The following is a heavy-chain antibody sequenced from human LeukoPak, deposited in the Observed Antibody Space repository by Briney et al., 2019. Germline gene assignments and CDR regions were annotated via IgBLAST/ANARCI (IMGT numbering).Heavy chain of an antibody. Sequence: GGSLRLSCAASGFTFSSYAMSWVRQAPGKGLEWVSAISGSGGSTYYADSVKGRFTISRDNSKNTLYLQMNSLRAEDTAVYYCARGGSSTSWYSNWFDPWGQGTLVTVSS. V-gene: IGHV3-23*01. J-gene: IGHJ5*02. CDR2: ISGSGGST. CDR3: ARGGSSTSWYSNWFDP. D-gene: IGHD2-2*01. CDR1: GFTFSSYA.